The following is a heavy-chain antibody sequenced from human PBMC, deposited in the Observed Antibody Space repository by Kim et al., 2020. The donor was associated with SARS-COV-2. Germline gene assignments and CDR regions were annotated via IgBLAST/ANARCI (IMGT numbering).Heavy chain of an antibody. CDR2: ISYDGSNK. Sequence: GGSLRLSCAASGFTFSSYAMHWVRQAPGKGLEWVAVISYDGSNKYYADSVKGRFTISRDNSKNTLYLQMNSLRAEDTAVYYCASGLRYFDWFFIWGDYWGQGTLVTVSS. V-gene: IGHV3-30*04. CDR1: GFTFSSYA. D-gene: IGHD3-9*01. CDR3: ASGLRYFDWFFIWGDY. J-gene: IGHJ4*02.